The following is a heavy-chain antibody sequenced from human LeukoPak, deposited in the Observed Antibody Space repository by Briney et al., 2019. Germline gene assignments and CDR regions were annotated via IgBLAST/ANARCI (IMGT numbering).Heavy chain of an antibody. CDR3: AKVYIVGATYDAFDI. CDR2: ISGSGSST. CDR1: GFTFSSYA. J-gene: IGHJ3*02. V-gene: IGHV3-23*01. D-gene: IGHD1-26*01. Sequence: PGGSLRLSCAASGFTFSSYAMSWVRQAPGKGLEWVSAISGSGSSTYYADSVKGRFTISRDNSKNTLYLQMNSLRAEDTAVYYYAKVYIVGATYDAFDIWGQGTMVTVSS.